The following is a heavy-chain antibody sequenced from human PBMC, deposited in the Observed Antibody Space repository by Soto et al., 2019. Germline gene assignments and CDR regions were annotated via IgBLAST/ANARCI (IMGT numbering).Heavy chain of an antibody. CDR2: ISYDGSNK. Sequence: GGSLRLSCAASGFTFSSYAMHWVRQAPGKRLERVTVISYDGSNKYYADSVKGRFTISRDNSKNTLYLQMNSLRAEDTAVYYCARDGGRLWTPWVPAFDIWGQGTMVTVS. J-gene: IGHJ3*02. CDR3: ARDGGRLWTPWVPAFDI. V-gene: IGHV3-30-3*01. CDR1: GFTFSSYA. D-gene: IGHD3-16*01.